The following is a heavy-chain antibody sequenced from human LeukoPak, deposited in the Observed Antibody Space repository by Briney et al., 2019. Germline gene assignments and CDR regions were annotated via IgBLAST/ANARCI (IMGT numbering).Heavy chain of an antibody. CDR3: ATGSGGLNWFDP. CDR1: GGSIRSYY. CDR2: IYYSWST. D-gene: IGHD3-10*01. J-gene: IGHJ5*02. Sequence: PSETLSLTCTVSGGSIRSYYWSWIRQPPGKGLAWMGYIYYSWSTKYNPSLKSRVTISVDTSKNQFSLKLTSVTAADTAVYYCATGSGGLNWFDPWGQGTLVTVSS. V-gene: IGHV4-59*01.